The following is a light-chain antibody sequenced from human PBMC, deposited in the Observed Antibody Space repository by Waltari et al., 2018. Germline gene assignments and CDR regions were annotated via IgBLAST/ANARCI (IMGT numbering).Light chain of an antibody. CDR3: SSFAATNTVGNWV. CDR2: EVS. J-gene: IGLJ3*02. V-gene: IGLV2-8*01. CDR1: SSDVGGYNY. Sequence: QSALTQPPSASGSPGQSVTISCTGTSSDVGGYNYVSWFQQHPGKAPNLMIYEVSKGPSGVPDRFSGCKSGNTACLTISGLQAEDEADYSCSSFAATNTVGNWVFGGGTRLTVL.